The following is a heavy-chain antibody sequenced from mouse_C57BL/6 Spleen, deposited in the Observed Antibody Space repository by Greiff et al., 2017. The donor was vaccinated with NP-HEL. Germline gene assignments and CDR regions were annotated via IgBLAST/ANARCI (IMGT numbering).Heavy chain of an antibody. J-gene: IGHJ2*01. Sequence: EVNVVESGGGLVKPGGSLKLSCAASGFTFSSYAMSWVRQTPEKRLEWVATISDGGSYTYYPDNVKGRFTISRDNAKNNLYLQMSHLKSEDTAMYYCARERDGYYPYFDYWGQGTTLTVSS. V-gene: IGHV5-4*01. CDR3: ARERDGYYPYFDY. D-gene: IGHD2-3*01. CDR2: ISDGGSYT. CDR1: GFTFSSYA.